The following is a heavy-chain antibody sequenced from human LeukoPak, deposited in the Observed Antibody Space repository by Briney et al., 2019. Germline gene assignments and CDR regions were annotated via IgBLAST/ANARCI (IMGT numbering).Heavy chain of an antibody. D-gene: IGHD3-3*01. V-gene: IGHV3-11*01. J-gene: IGHJ4*02. Sequence: GGSLRLSCAVSGCTFSDYYMSWIRQAPGKGLEWVSYISSSGSTIYYADSVKGRFTISRDNAKNSLYLQMNSLRAEDTAVYYCARVRGYDFWSGYFDYWGQGTLVTVSS. CDR3: ARVRGYDFWSGYFDY. CDR2: ISSSGSTI. CDR1: GCTFSDYY.